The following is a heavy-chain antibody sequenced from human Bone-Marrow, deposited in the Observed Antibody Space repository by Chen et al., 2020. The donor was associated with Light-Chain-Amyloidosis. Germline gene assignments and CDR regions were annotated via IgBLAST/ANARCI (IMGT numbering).Heavy chain of an antibody. CDR3: ARDLGPRYCGGNDCTPC. Sequence: QLVESGGGLVQPGGSLRLSCAASGFSFSNYWMYWVRQAPGKGLVWVSRINSDGSSTSYSDSVKGRFTISRDNAKNTLYLQMNSLRVEDTAVYYCARDLGPRYCGGNDCTPCRGQGTLVTVS. J-gene: IGHJ4*02. CDR2: INSDGSST. CDR1: GFSFSNYW. V-gene: IGHV3-74*01. D-gene: IGHD2-21*01.